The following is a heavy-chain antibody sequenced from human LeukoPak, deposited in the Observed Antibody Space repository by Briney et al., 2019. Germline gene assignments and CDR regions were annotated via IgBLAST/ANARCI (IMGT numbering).Heavy chain of an antibody. Sequence: ASVNVSCKASGYTFTSYYMHWVRQAPGQGLEWMGIINPSGGSTSYAQKFQGRVTMTRDMSTSTVYMELSSLRSEDTAVYYCARDLIAARPVNYYYYYMDVWGKGTTVTVSS. CDR2: INPSGGST. V-gene: IGHV1-46*01. D-gene: IGHD6-6*01. CDR1: GYTFTSYY. CDR3: ARDLIAARPVNYYYYYMDV. J-gene: IGHJ6*03.